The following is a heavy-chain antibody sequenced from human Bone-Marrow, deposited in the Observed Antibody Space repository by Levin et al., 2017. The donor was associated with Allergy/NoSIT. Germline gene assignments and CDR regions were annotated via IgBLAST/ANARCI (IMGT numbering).Heavy chain of an antibody. CDR1: GGSISNNY. Sequence: PSETLSLTCTVSGGSISNNYWSWIRQPPGKGLEWIGYLYNSGSTDYNPSLKSRVTISVDTSKNQFSLKLRSVTAADTAVYYCAGIVSGNMYYYGMDVWGQGTTVTVSS. CDR3: AGIVSGNMYYYGMDV. D-gene: IGHD1-20*01. CDR2: LYNSGST. J-gene: IGHJ6*02. V-gene: IGHV4-59*12.